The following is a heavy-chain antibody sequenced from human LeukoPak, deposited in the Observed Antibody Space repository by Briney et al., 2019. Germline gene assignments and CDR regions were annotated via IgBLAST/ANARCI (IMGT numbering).Heavy chain of an antibody. CDR3: ARDRPRRGPGNHDY. V-gene: IGHV1-18*01. CDR2: ISAYDGKT. J-gene: IGHJ4*02. D-gene: IGHD1-26*01. CDR1: GYTFTTYG. Sequence: ASVKVSCKASGYTFTTYGINWVRQAPGQGLEWMGWISAYDGKTNYAQKLRDRVTMLRDSATSTVYMELRSLTTDDTAVYYCARDRPRRGPGNHDYWGQGTLVTVSS.